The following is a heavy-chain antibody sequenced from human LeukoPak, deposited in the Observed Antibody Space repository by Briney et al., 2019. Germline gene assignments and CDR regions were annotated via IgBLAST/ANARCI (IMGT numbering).Heavy chain of an antibody. CDR1: GFTFSSYA. CDR3: ARGGGFGVIIINDAFDI. Sequence: TGSSLRLSCAASGFTFSSYAMHWVRQAPGKGLEWVAVISYDGSNTYYADSLKGRFTISRDNSKNTLYLQMNSLRAEDTAVYYCARGGGFGVIIINDAFDIWGQGTMVTVSS. V-gene: IGHV3-30-3*01. CDR2: ISYDGSNT. D-gene: IGHD3-3*01. J-gene: IGHJ3*02.